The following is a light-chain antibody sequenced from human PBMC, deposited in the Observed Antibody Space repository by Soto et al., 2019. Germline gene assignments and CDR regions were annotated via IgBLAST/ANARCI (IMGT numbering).Light chain of an antibody. V-gene: IGKV3-15*01. CDR3: QQYNNWPPWT. CDR2: GAS. J-gene: IGKJ1*01. Sequence: EIVMTQSPATLSVSPGERATLSCRASQSVSSNLACYQQKPGQAPRLLIYGASTRSTGIPARFSGSGSGTECTLTISSLQSEDSAVYYCQQYNNWPPWTFGQGTKVEIK. CDR1: QSVSSN.